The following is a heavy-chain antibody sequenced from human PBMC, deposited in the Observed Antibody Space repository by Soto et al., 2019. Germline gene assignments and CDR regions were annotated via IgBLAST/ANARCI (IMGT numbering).Heavy chain of an antibody. CDR1: GFTFSDSA. V-gene: IGHV3-73*01. CDR2: IRNRTNNYAT. Sequence: GGSLRLSCAASGFTFSDSAMHWVRQASGKGLEWIGRIRNRTNNYATTFIASVRGRFTIFRDDSKNTVYLQMNRLRIDDTAVYYCTSRRDWTAVDPLDYWGLGTLVTVYS. CDR3: TSRRDWTAVDPLDY. J-gene: IGHJ4*02. D-gene: IGHD5-18*01.